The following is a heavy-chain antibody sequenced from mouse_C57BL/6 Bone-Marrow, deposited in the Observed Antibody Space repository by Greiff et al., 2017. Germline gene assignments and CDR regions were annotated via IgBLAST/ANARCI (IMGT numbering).Heavy chain of an antibody. D-gene: IGHD1-1*01. CDR2: ISNGGGST. CDR1: GFTFSDYY. CDR3: ARGVGDEAWFAY. Sequence: EVKLVESGGGLVQPGGSLKLSCAASGFTFSDYYMYWVRQTPEKRLEWVAYISNGGGSTYYPDTVKGRFTISRDNAKNTLYLQMSRLKSEDTAMYYCARGVGDEAWFAYWGQWTLVTVSA. J-gene: IGHJ3*01. V-gene: IGHV5-12*01.